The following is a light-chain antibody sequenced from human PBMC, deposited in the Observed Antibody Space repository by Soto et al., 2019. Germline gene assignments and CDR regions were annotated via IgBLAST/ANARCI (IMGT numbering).Light chain of an antibody. CDR1: SSDINTSRY. V-gene: IGLV2-14*03. CDR2: DVS. Sequence: QSALTQPASVSGSPGQSITISCIGASSDINTSRYVSWYQQHPGKAPKLLIYDVSIRPSGVSSRFSGSKSANTASLTISGLQPEDEADYFCSSDVSGYSLGVFGGGTKLTVL. J-gene: IGLJ3*02. CDR3: SSDVSGYSLGV.